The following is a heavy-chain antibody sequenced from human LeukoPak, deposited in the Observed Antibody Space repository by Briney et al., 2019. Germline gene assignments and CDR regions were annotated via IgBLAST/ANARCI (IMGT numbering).Heavy chain of an antibody. V-gene: IGHV3-66*01. J-gene: IGHJ6*02. CDR3: ARDPGLPNGMDV. CDR1: GFTVSSDY. CDR2: IYSGGST. Sequence: GGSLRLSCAASGFTVSSDYMSWVRQAPGKGLEWVSTIYSGGSTYYADSVEGRFTVSRDNSKNTLYLQMNSLRAEDTAVYYCARDPGLPNGMDVWGQGTTVTVSS.